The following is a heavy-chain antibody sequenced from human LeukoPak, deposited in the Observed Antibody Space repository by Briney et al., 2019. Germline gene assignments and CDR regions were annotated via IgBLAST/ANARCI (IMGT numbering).Heavy chain of an antibody. CDR3: ARDTAMVTYWFDP. D-gene: IGHD5-18*01. Sequence: ASVKVSCKASGYTFTGYYMHWVRQAPGQGLEWMGWINPNSGGTSYAQKFQGRVTKTRDTSISTAYMELSRLRSDDTAVYYCARDTAMVTYWFDPWGQGTLVTVSS. J-gene: IGHJ5*02. V-gene: IGHV1-2*02. CDR1: GYTFTGYY. CDR2: INPNSGGT.